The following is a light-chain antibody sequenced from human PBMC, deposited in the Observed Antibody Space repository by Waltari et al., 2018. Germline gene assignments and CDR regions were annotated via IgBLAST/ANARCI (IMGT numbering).Light chain of an antibody. CDR2: SNN. V-gene: IGLV1-44*01. J-gene: IGLJ2*01. CDR3: AAWDDSLNGPGVV. Sequence: QSVLTQPPSASGTPGQRVTIPCSGSSPNIGSNTVNWYQQLPGTAPKLLIHSNNQRPSGVPDRFSGSKSGTSASLAISGLQSEDEADYYCAAWDDSLNGPGVVFGGGTKLTVL. CDR1: SPNIGSNT.